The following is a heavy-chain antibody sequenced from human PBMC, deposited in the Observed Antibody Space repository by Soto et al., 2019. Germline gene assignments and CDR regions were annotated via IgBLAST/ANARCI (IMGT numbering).Heavy chain of an antibody. V-gene: IGHV1-3*01. CDR2: INAGNGNT. Sequence: APVKVSCKASGYTFTSYAMHWLRQAPGQRLEWMGWINAGNGNTKYSQKFQGRVTITRDKSTSTAYMELSSLRSEDTAVYYCARAQNYDIGSYGMDVWGQGTTVTVSS. D-gene: IGHD3-9*01. CDR3: ARAQNYDIGSYGMDV. CDR1: GYTFTSYA. J-gene: IGHJ6*02.